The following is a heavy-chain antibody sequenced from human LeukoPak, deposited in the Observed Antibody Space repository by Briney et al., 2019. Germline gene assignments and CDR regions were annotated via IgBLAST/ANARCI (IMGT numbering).Heavy chain of an antibody. CDR2: IRYDGSNK. D-gene: IGHD1-1*01. J-gene: IGHJ4*02. V-gene: IGHV3-30*02. CDR3: AKGADDVDY. CDR1: GFTFSSYG. Sequence: PGGSLRLSCAASGFTFSSYGMHWVRQAPGKGLEWVAFIRYDGSNKYYADSVKGRFTISRDNSKNTLYLQMNSLRAEDTAVYYCAKGADDVDYWGQGTLVTVSS.